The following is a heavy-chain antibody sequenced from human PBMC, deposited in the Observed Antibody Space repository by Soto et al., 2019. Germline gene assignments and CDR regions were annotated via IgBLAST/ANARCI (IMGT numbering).Heavy chain of an antibody. D-gene: IGHD3-3*01. J-gene: IGHJ4*02. CDR3: ARLPGSDFWSGYYTGSAFDY. CDR1: GGSISSSSYY. CDR2: IYYSGST. Sequence: TSETLSLTCTVSGGSISSSSYYWGWIRQPPGKGLEWIGSIYYSGSTYYNPSLKSRVTISVDTSKNQFSLKLSSVTAADTAAYYCARLPGSDFWSGYYTGSAFDYWGQGTLVTVSS. V-gene: IGHV4-39*01.